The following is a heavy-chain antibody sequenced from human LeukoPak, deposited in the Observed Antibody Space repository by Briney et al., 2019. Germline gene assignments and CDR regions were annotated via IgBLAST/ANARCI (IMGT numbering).Heavy chain of an antibody. CDR3: ARDSRIAAAGPLGY. J-gene: IGHJ4*02. D-gene: IGHD6-13*01. V-gene: IGHV3-33*01. CDR2: IWYDGSNK. CDR1: GFTFSSYG. Sequence: GGSLRLSCAAPGFTFSSYGMHWVRQAPGKGLEWVAVIWYDGSNKYYADSVKGRFTISRDNSKNTLYLQMNSLRAEDTAVYYCARDSRIAAAGPLGYWGQGTLVTVSS.